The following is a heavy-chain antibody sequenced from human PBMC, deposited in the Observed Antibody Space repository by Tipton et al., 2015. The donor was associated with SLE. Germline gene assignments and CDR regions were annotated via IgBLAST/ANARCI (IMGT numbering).Heavy chain of an antibody. CDR3: ARGLNALNY. J-gene: IGHJ4*02. Sequence: TLSLTCAVYGGSFSGYYWSWIRQPPGKGLEWIGEINHSGSTNYNPSLKSRVTRSVDTSKNQFSLKLSSVTAADTAVYYCARGLNALNYWGQGTLVTVSS. CDR1: GGSFSGYY. CDR2: INHSGST. V-gene: IGHV4-34*01.